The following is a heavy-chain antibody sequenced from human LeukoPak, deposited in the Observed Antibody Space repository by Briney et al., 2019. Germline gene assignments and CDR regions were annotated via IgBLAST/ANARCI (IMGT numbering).Heavy chain of an antibody. Sequence: PGGSLRPSCAASGFTLTTYGVHWVRQAPGQGLEWVAFIPSDGNNKQYADSVKGRVTIFRDNSKNTLYLQMNSLVTEDTAVYYCAKARSGGSWTFDIWGQGTMVIVSS. J-gene: IGHJ3*02. D-gene: IGHD2-15*01. V-gene: IGHV3-30*02. CDR2: IPSDGNNK. CDR3: AKARSGGSWTFDI. CDR1: GFTLTTYG.